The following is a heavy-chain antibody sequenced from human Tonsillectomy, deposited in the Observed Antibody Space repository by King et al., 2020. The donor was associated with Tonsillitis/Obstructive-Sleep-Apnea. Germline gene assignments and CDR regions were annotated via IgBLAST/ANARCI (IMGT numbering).Heavy chain of an antibody. CDR1: GGSISSYY. V-gene: IGHV4-59*01. Sequence: QLQESGPGLVKPSETLSLTCTVSGGSISSYYWSWIRQPPGKGLEWIGYIYYSGSTNYNPSLKSRVTISVDTSKNQFSLKLSSVTAADTAVYYCARAGSSSWNYYYYCYYMDVWGKGTTVTVSS. D-gene: IGHD6-13*01. J-gene: IGHJ6*03. CDR2: IYYSGST. CDR3: ARAGSSSWNYYYYCYYMDV.